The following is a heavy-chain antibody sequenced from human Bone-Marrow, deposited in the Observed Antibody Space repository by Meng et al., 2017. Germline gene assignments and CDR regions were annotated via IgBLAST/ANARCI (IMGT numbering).Heavy chain of an antibody. V-gene: IGHV4-39*01. CDR1: GGSLSRTDYY. CDR2: ISYSGST. Sequence: QVQLQESGPGLVKPSETLSLTCTVSGGSLSRTDYYWGWIRQPPGEGLEWIGSISYSGSTFYSPSLKSRLSISADTSKSQFSLKLSSLTAADTAFYYCAKHQTYFAFDVWGQGALVTVSS. J-gene: IGHJ4*02. CDR3: AKHQTYFAFDV. D-gene: IGHD2/OR15-2a*01.